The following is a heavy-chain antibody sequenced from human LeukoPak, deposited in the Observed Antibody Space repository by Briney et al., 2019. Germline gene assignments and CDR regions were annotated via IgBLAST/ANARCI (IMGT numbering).Heavy chain of an antibody. D-gene: IGHD3-10*01. V-gene: IGHV4-34*01. CDR3: ARDRDEYYYGSGYYYYMDV. J-gene: IGHJ6*03. CDR1: GGSFSGYY. Sequence: PETLSLTCAVYGGSFSGYYWSWIRQPPGKGLEWIGEINHSGSTNYNPSLKSRVTISVDTSKNQFSLKLSSVTAADTAVYYCARDRDEYYYGSGYYYYMDVWGKGTTVTVSS. CDR2: INHSGST.